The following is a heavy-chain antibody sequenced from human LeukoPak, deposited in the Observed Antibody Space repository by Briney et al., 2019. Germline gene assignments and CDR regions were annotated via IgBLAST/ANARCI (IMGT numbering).Heavy chain of an antibody. V-gene: IGHV4-31*03. CDR2: IYYSGST. Sequence: SQTLSLTCTVSGGSISSGGYYWSWIRQHPGKGLEWIGYIYYSGSTYYNPSLKSRVTISVDTSKNQFSLKLSSVTAADTAVYYCARFLAAVNWGDSSYLDYWGQGTLVTVSS. CDR3: ARFLAAVNWGDSSYLDY. CDR1: GGSISSGGYY. J-gene: IGHJ4*02. D-gene: IGHD7-27*01.